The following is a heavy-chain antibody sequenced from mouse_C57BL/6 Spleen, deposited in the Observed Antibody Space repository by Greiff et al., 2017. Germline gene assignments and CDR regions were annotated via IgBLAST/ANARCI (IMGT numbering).Heavy chain of an antibody. CDR2: IDPSDSYT. Sequence: QVQLQQPGAELVKPGASVKLSCKASGYTFTSYWMQWVKQRPGQGLEWIGEIDPSDSYTNYNQKFKGKATLTVDTSSSTAYMQLSSLTSEDSAVYCCSRIGALRDYFDYWGQGTTLTVSS. D-gene: IGHD1-1*01. CDR1: GYTFTSYW. V-gene: IGHV1-50*01. CDR3: SRIGALRDYFDY. J-gene: IGHJ2*01.